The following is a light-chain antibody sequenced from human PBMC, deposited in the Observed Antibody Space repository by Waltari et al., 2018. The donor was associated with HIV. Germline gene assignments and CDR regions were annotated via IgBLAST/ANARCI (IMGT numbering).Light chain of an antibody. CDR3: QVWDSSSDVGV. CDR2: YDR. J-gene: IGLJ1*01. V-gene: IGLV3-21*04. CDR1: NIGSNS. Sequence: SYVLTQPPSVSVAPGKTARITCGGDNIGSNSVHWYQQKPGQAPVLVIYYDRDRPSGIPERFSGSNSGNTATLTISRVEAGDEADYYCQVWDSSSDVGVFGAGTKVAVL.